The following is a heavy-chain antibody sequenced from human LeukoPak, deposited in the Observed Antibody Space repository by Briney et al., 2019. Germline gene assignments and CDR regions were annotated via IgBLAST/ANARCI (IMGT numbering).Heavy chain of an antibody. D-gene: IGHD4-17*01. V-gene: IGHV4-34*01. J-gene: IGHJ4*02. Sequence: SETLSLTCAVYGDSFSTYYLNWIRQPPGKGLEWIGEINHSGNTNYNPSLKSRVTISVDTSKNQFSLKLSSVTAADTAVYYCARVNTRDGVSDCYFDYWGQGTLVTDSS. CDR3: ARVNTRDGVSDCYFDY. CDR2: INHSGNT. CDR1: GDSFSTYY.